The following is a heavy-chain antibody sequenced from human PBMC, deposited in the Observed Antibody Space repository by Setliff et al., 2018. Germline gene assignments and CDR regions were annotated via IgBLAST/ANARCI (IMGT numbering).Heavy chain of an antibody. Sequence: GGSLRLSCAASGFTFGSYWMTWVRQTPEKGLEWVADIHQDGSERHYVDSVKGRFTISRDNAKNSLFLQMNILEVEDTAVYYCVRDWASGDDHWGRGTLVTVSS. CDR1: GFTFGSYW. D-gene: IGHD3-10*01. V-gene: IGHV3-7*01. J-gene: IGHJ4*02. CDR3: VRDWASGDDH. CDR2: IHQDGSER.